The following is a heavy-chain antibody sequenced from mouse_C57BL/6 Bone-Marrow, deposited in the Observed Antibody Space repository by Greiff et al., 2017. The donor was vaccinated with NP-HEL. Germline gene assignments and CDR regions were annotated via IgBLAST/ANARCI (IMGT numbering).Heavy chain of an antibody. Sequence: DVHLVESGGGLVKPGGSLKLSCAASGFTFSSYAMSWVRQTPEKRLEWVATISDGGSYTYYPDNVKGRFTISRDNAKNNLYLQMSHLKSEDTAMYYCAPYDYDRFAYWGQGTLVTVSA. J-gene: IGHJ3*01. D-gene: IGHD2-4*01. CDR1: GFTFSSYA. V-gene: IGHV5-4*01. CDR2: ISDGGSYT. CDR3: APYDYDRFAY.